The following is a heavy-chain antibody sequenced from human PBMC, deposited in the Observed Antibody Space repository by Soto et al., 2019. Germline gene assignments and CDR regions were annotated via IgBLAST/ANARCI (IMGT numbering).Heavy chain of an antibody. CDR1: GASISGSYYY. D-gene: IGHD1-20*01. Sequence: SETLSLTCAVSGASISGSYYYWSWLRQSPGKGPEWIGSVFYTGFTSYNPSLESRVSVSVDTSKSQFSLKLSAVTATDTAVYYCATSQKGYNWNYFDHWGQGALVTVSS. V-gene: IGHV4-39*01. CDR3: ATSQKGYNWNYFDH. CDR2: VFYTGFT. J-gene: IGHJ4*02.